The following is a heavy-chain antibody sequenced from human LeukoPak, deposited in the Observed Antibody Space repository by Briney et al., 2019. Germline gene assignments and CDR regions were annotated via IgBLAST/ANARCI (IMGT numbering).Heavy chain of an antibody. V-gene: IGHV4-34*01. CDR1: GGSFSGYY. CDR3: ARRGVGAKGFYFDY. Sequence: KTSETLSLTCAVYGGSFSGYYWSWIRQPPGKGLEWIGEINHSGSTNYNPSLKSRVTISVDTSKNQFSLKLSSVTAADTAVYYCARRGVGAKGFYFDYWGQGTLVTVSS. J-gene: IGHJ4*02. CDR2: INHSGST. D-gene: IGHD1-26*01.